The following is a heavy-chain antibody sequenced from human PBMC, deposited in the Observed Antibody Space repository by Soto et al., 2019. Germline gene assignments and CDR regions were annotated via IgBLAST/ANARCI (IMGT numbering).Heavy chain of an antibody. J-gene: IGHJ1*01. CDR1: GFTFSSYA. CDR2: IRGSGRST. D-gene: IGHD4-17*01. V-gene: IGHV3-23*01. Sequence: EVQLLESGGGLVQPGGSLRLSCAASGFTFSSYAMSWVRQAPGKGLEWVSAIRGSGRSTYYADSVKGRFSISRDNSKSTLYLQMNNLRADDTAEYYCANHGGYYGDGRDNEYFHHWGQGPLVTVSS. CDR3: ANHGGYYGDGRDNEYFHH.